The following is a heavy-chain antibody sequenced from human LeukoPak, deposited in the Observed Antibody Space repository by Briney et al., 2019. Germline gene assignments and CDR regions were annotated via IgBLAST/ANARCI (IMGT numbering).Heavy chain of an antibody. Sequence: SGGSLRLACAASGFTFSNYWMSWVRQAPGKGLEWVANIKQDGSEKYSVDSVKGRFTISRDNAKNSLYLQMNSLRAEDTAVYYCARDRYSGMDVWGQGTTVTVSS. D-gene: IGHD2-15*01. CDR2: IKQDGSEK. CDR3: ARDRYSGMDV. J-gene: IGHJ6*02. CDR1: GFTFSNYW. V-gene: IGHV3-7*04.